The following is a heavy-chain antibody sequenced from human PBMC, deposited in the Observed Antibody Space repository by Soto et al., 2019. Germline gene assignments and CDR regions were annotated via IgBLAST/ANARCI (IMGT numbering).Heavy chain of an antibody. CDR2: IIPIFGTA. D-gene: IGHD6-13*01. Sequence: GASVKVSCKASGGTFSSYAISWVRQAPGQGLEWMGGIIPIFGTANYAQKFQGRVTITADESTSTAYMELSSLRSEDTAVYYCARGRIAAAGTFNYWGQGTLDTVSS. CDR3: ARGRIAAAGTFNY. V-gene: IGHV1-69*13. J-gene: IGHJ4*02. CDR1: GGTFSSYA.